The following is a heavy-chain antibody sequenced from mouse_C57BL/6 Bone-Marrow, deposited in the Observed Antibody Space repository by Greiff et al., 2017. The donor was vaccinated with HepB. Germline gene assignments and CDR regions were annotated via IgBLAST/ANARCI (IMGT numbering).Heavy chain of an antibody. CDR2: IYPRSGNT. V-gene: IGHV1-81*01. Sequence: QVQLKQSGAELARPGASVKLSCKASGYTFTSYGISWVKQRTGQGLEWIGEIYPRSGNTYYNEKFKGKATLTADKSSSTAYMELRSLTSEDSAVYFCARDGDDGYYGVFYAMDYWGQGTSVTVSS. D-gene: IGHD2-3*01. J-gene: IGHJ4*01. CDR1: GYTFTSYG. CDR3: ARDGDDGYYGVFYAMDY.